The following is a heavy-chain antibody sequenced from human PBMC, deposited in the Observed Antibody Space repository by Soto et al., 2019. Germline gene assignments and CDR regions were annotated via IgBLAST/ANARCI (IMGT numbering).Heavy chain of an antibody. CDR1: GASISSGTYY. V-gene: IGHV4-31*03. Sequence: TLSLTCTVSGASISSGTYYWNWIRQSPEKGLEWIGCIHPSWGTHYNPSLKSRVSISDDTYKNKFSLKMSSVNAAATVVYYCTRGQDSSKSGYWGQGTLVTVSS. D-gene: IGHD4-4*01. CDR3: TRGQDSSKSGY. CDR2: IHPSWGT. J-gene: IGHJ4*02.